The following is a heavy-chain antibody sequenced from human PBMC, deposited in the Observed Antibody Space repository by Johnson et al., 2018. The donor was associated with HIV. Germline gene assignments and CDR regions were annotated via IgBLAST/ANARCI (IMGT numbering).Heavy chain of an antibody. CDR1: GFTFSYYT. Sequence: QVQLVESGGGVVQPGGSLRLSCAASGFTFSYYTVYWIRQAPGKGLEWVSYIASSDSPIYYADSVKGRFTISRDNAKNSLYLQMNSLRAEDTAVYYCARDAARLESDAFDIWGQGTMVIVSS. J-gene: IGHJ3*02. D-gene: IGHD6-6*01. V-gene: IGHV3-11*04. CDR3: ARDAARLESDAFDI. CDR2: IASSDSPI.